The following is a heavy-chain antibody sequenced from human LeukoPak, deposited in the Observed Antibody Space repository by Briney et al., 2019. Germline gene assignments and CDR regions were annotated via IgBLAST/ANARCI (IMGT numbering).Heavy chain of an antibody. J-gene: IGHJ4*02. CDR1: GFTFSDYY. D-gene: IGHD6-13*01. CDR2: ISSSGGTI. Sequence: AGGSLRLSCAASGFTFSDYYMSWIRQAPGKGLEWVSYISSSGGTIYYADSVKGRFTISRDNAKNSLYLQMNSLRAEDTAVYYCTRVGPGYSSSWPLDYWGQGTLVTVSS. CDR3: TRVGPGYSSSWPLDY. V-gene: IGHV3-11*01.